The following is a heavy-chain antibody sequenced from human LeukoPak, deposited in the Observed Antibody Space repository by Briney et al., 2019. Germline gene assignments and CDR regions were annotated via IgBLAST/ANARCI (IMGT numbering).Heavy chain of an antibody. CDR2: ISYDGTNK. CDR1: GFTFSNYG. CDR3: ARDKAGYCGGVSCP. Sequence: SGGSLRLSCAGSGFTFSNYGMHWVRQAPGKGPEWVAVISYDGTNKYYADSVKGRFTISRDNPKNTVYLQMNSLRPDDTGVYYCARDKAGYCGGVSCPWGQGTLVTVSS. V-gene: IGHV3-30*03. J-gene: IGHJ5*02. D-gene: IGHD2-15*01.